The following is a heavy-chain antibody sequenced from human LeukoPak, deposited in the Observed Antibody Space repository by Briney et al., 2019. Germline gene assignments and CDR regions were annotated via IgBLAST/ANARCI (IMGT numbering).Heavy chain of an antibody. CDR1: GFTFSSYG. CDR3: ARGGTTYSRYYYGMDV. CDR2: IRYDGSNK. D-gene: IGHD4-17*01. V-gene: IGHV3-30*02. J-gene: IGHJ6*02. Sequence: PGGSLRLSCAASGFTFSSYGMHWVRQAPGKGLEWVAFIRYDGSNKYYADSVKGRFTISRDNSKNTLYLQMNSLRAEDTAVYYCARGGTTYSRYYYGMDVWGQGTTVAVSS.